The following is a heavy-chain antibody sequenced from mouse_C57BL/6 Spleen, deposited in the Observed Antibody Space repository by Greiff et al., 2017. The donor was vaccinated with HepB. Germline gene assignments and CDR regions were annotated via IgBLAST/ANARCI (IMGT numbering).Heavy chain of an antibody. CDR3: ARGGIYYGNYGDY. CDR1: GYTFTSYW. V-gene: IGHV1-7*01. J-gene: IGHJ2*01. D-gene: IGHD2-1*01. CDR2: INPSSGYT. Sequence: QVQLQQSGAELAKPGASVKLSCKASGYTFTSYWMHWVKQRPGQGLEWIGYINPSSGYTKYNQKFKDKATLTADKSSSTAYMQMSSRTYEDSAVYYCARGGIYYGNYGDYWGQGTTLTVSS.